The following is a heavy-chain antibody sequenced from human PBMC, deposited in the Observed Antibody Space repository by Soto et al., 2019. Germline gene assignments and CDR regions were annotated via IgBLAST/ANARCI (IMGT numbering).Heavy chain of an antibody. CDR2: FWYDASAQ. Sequence: PGGSLRLSCTPPGFTFTSYSMHWVRQAPGKVLEWVATFWYDASAQRYADSVKGRFTISRDPSSGTLYLLMDSLRTDDTAFYYCVFGSWILYFFDNWGQEIVVTVSS. D-gene: IGHD6-13*01. CDR3: VFGSWILYFFDN. CDR1: GFTFTSYS. V-gene: IGHV3-33*08. J-gene: IGHJ4*02.